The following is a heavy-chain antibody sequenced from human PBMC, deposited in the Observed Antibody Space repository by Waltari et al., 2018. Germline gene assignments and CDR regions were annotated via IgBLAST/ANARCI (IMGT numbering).Heavy chain of an antibody. CDR2: ISHSGST. CDR3: ARRGGHQLIHFDY. D-gene: IGHD2-8*01. J-gene: IGHJ4*02. V-gene: IGHV4-34*01. Sequence: QVQLQQWGAGLLKPSETLSLTCAVYGGSFSGYYWSWVRQPPGKGLEWIGEISHSGSTTYNPSLKSRLSMSLDKSKSQFSLQLSSVTAADTAMYYCARRGGHQLIHFDYWGQGALVTVSS. CDR1: GGSFSGYY.